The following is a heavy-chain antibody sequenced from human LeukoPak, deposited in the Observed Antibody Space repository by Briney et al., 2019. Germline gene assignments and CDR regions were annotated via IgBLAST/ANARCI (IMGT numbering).Heavy chain of an antibody. CDR3: ARAVRDMVRGVLAFYFDY. D-gene: IGHD3-10*01. V-gene: IGHV3-74*01. CDR1: GFTFSSYW. CDR2: INSDGSST. Sequence: GGSLRLSCAASGFTFSSYWMHWVRQAPGKGLVWVSRINSDGSSTSYADSVKGRFTISRDNAKNTLYLQMNSLRAEDTAVYYCARAVRDMVRGVLAFYFDYWGQGNLVTVSS. J-gene: IGHJ4*02.